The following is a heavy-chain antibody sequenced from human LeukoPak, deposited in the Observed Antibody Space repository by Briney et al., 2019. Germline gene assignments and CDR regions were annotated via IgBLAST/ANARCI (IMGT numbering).Heavy chain of an antibody. CDR1: GGSISSSNW. CDR3: ARDLGPGWQQLAESHYYYYYMDV. Sequence: SETLSLTCAVSGGSISSSNWWSWVRQPPGKGLEWIGYIYCSGSTNYNPSLKSRVTISVDTSKNQFSLKLSSVTAADTAVYYCARDLGPGWQQLAESHYYYYYMDVWGKGTTVTVSS. CDR2: IYCSGST. D-gene: IGHD6-13*01. J-gene: IGHJ6*03. V-gene: IGHV4-4*02.